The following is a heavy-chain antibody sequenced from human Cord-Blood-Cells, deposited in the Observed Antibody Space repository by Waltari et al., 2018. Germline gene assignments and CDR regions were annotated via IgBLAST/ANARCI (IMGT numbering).Heavy chain of an antibody. J-gene: IGHJ4*02. CDR2: IYSGGST. CDR1: AFTVSSNY. Sequence: EVQLVETGGGLLQHGGSLRRPWAAPAFTVSSNYMSAVRQAPGKGLAWVSVIYSGGSTYYADSVKGRFTISRDNSKNTLYLQMNSLRAEDPAVYYCARLREGDYFDYWGQGTLVTVSS. CDR3: ARLREGDYFDY. V-gene: IGHV3-53*02.